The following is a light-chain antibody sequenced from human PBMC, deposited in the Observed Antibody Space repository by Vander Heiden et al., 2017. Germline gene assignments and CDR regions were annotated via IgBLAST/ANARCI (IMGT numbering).Light chain of an antibody. Sequence: DLVVTQSPNSLPVPLCERATINCKSSQSVLYSSNNDNYLAWYQQKSGQPPKLLIYGASTRESGVPDRFSGSGSGTDFTLTISSLQSEDVAVYYCQQYYSTPISFGQGTRLEIK. CDR3: QQYYSTPIS. CDR2: GAS. CDR1: QSVLYSSNNDNY. V-gene: IGKV4-1*01. J-gene: IGKJ5*01.